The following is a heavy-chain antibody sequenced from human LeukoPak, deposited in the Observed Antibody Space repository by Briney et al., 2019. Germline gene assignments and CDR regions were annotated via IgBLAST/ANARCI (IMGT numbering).Heavy chain of an antibody. CDR2: ISSSSSYI. J-gene: IGHJ4*02. Sequence: GGSLRLSCAASGFTFRNYVIHWVRQAPGKGLEWVSSISSSSSYIYYADSVKGRFTISRDNAKNSLYLQMNSLRAEDTAVYYCVRGAGTRGDYWGQGTLVTVSS. V-gene: IGHV3-21*01. CDR3: VRGAGTRGDY. D-gene: IGHD3-10*01. CDR1: GFTFRNYV.